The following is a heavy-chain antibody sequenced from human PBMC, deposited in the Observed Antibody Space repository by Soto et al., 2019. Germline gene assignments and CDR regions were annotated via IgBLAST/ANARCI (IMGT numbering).Heavy chain of an antibody. CDR2: IYHSGST. J-gene: IGHJ5*02. CDR1: SGSISSSNW. CDR3: ARVMYYDFWSGYSRRNWFDP. D-gene: IGHD3-3*01. V-gene: IGHV4-4*02. Sequence: PSETLSLTCAVSSGSISSSNWWSGVRQPPGKGLEWIGEIYHSGSTNYNPSLKSRVTISVEKYKNQFSLKRSSVTAADTAVYYCARVMYYDFWSGYSRRNWFDPWGQGTLVTVSS.